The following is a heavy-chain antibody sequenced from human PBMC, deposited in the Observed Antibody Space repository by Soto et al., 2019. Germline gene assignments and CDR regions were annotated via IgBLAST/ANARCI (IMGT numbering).Heavy chain of an antibody. V-gene: IGHV1-46*03. CDR1: GYIFTSYY. CDR3: SRVDPGETSPFDH. D-gene: IGHD3-10*01. J-gene: IGHJ4*02. Sequence: ASVKVSCKASGYIFTSYYIHWVRQAPGQGLEWMGWINPFDGSKMFAQSFQGRVTMTRDTSTSTVYMEVSSLRSEDTAVYYCSRVDPGETSPFDHWGQGTLVTVSS. CDR2: INPFDGSK.